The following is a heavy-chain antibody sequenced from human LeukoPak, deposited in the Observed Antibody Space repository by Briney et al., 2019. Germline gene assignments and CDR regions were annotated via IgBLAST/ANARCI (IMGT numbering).Heavy chain of an antibody. D-gene: IGHD3-9*01. CDR1: RDSVSSNSAA. J-gene: IGHJ4*02. Sequence: SQTLSLTCAISRDSVSSNSAAWNWIRQSPSRGLEWLGRTYYRSKWYNDYAVSVKSRITINPDTSKNQFSLQLNSVTPEDTAVYYCASSYYDILTGYVYWGQGTLVTVSS. V-gene: IGHV6-1*01. CDR3: ASSYYDILTGYVY. CDR2: TYYRSKWYN.